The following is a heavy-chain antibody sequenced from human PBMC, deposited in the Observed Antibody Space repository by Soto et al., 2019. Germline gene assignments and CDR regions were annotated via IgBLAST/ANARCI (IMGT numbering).Heavy chain of an antibody. Sequence: EVQLVESGGGLVQPGGSLRLSCAASGFTFSSYAMHWVRQAPGKGLEYVSAISSNGGSTYYANSVKGRFTISRDNSKNTMYIHMGSLRAEDMAVYYCARDSHILTGYYIFDSWGQGTLVTVSS. CDR1: GFTFSSYA. V-gene: IGHV3-64*01. CDR3: ARDSHILTGYYIFDS. D-gene: IGHD3-9*01. CDR2: ISSNGGST. J-gene: IGHJ4*02.